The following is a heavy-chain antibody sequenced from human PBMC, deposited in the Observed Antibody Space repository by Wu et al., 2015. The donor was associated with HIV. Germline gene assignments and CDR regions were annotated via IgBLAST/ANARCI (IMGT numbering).Heavy chain of an antibody. CDR3: ARNTDSVATSLYSLGV. CDR2: INPSGDST. J-gene: IGHJ6*02. CDR1: GFIFTNDY. Sequence: QVQLVQSRAEVKKPGASVKVSCKASGFIFTNDYFHWVRQAPGQGLEWMGIINPSGDSTRYAQKFQGRITMTRDTSTSTVYMELSSLKSEDTAVYYCARNTDSVATSLYSLGVWGQGTTVTVSS. D-gene: IGHD6-19*01. V-gene: IGHV1-46*01.